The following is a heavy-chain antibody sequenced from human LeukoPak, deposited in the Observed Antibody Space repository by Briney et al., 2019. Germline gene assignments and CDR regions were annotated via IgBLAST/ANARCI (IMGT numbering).Heavy chain of an antibody. J-gene: IGHJ4*02. D-gene: IGHD4-17*01. CDR2: IRYDGSNK. CDR3: AKPMTTVTPFDY. Sequence: GALRLSCAASGFTFNNYGMHWVRQAPGKGLEWVAFIRYDGSNKYYAESVKGRFTISRDDSKNTLYLQMESLRAEDTAVYYCAKPMTTVTPFDYWGQGTLVTVSS. V-gene: IGHV3-30*02. CDR1: GFTFNNYG.